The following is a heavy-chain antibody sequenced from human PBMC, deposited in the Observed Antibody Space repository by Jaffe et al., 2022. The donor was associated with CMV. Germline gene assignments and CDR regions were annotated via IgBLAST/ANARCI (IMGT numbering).Heavy chain of an antibody. Sequence: EVQLLESGGGLVQPGGSLRLSCAASGFTFSSYAMSWVRQAPGKGLEWVSAISGSGGSTYYADSVKGRFTISRDNSKNTLYLQMNSLRAEDTAVYYCAKDLDYDILTGYLYYYGMDVWGQGTTVTVSS. J-gene: IGHJ6*02. CDR1: GFTFSSYA. D-gene: IGHD3-9*01. V-gene: IGHV3-23*01. CDR3: AKDLDYDILTGYLYYYGMDV. CDR2: ISGSGGST.